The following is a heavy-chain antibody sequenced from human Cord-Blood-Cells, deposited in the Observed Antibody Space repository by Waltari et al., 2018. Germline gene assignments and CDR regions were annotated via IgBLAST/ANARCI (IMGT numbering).Heavy chain of an antibody. CDR2: IYHSGGT. V-gene: IGHV4-38-2*01. J-gene: IGHJ4*02. CDR3: AREYGWSYYDY. D-gene: IGHD3-3*01. CDR1: GYSISSGYY. Sequence: QVQLQESGPGLARPSETLSLTCAVSGYSISSGYYWGWIRQPPGKGMEWIGSIYHSGGTYYNPSLKSRVTISVDTSKNQFSLKLSSVTAADTAVYYCAREYGWSYYDYWGQGTLVTVSS.